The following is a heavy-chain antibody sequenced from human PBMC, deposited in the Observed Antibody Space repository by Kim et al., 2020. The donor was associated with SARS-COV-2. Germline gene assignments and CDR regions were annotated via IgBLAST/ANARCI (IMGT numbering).Heavy chain of an antibody. D-gene: IGHD3-9*01. J-gene: IGHJ5*02. V-gene: IGHV4-39*07. Sequence: SETLSLTCTVSGGSISSSSYYWGWIRQPPGKGLEWIGSIYYSGSTYYNPSIKSRVTISVDTSKNQFSLKLSSVTAADTAVYYCARGVGYDILTGHNWFDPWGQGTLVTVSS. CDR2: IYYSGST. CDR3: ARGVGYDILTGHNWFDP. CDR1: GGSISSSSYY.